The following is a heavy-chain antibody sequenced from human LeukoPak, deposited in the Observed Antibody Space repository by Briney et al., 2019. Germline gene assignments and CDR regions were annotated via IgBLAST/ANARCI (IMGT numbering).Heavy chain of an antibody. V-gene: IGHV3-74*01. CDR1: GFTFSNHW. D-gene: IGHD3-10*01. CDR3: ARDYYYGQPDY. Sequence: PGGSLRLSCAASGFTFSNHWMHWVRQAPGKGLVWVSSISQDGSRTIYADSAKGRFTISRDNAKSTLYLQMNSLRAEDTAVYYCARDYYYGQPDYWGQGTLVTVSS. J-gene: IGHJ4*02. CDR2: ISQDGSRT.